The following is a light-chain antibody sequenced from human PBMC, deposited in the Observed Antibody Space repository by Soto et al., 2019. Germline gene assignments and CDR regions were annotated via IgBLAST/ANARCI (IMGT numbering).Light chain of an antibody. Sequence: DIQMTQVPSTLSASVGDRVTITCRASQSISRWLAWYQQRPGKAPKLLIHSASSLDSGVPSRFSGSGSGTEFTLTINSLQPDDFTTYYCQQYNSDSGLTFGGGTKVEIK. J-gene: IGKJ4*01. V-gene: IGKV1-5*03. CDR1: QSISRW. CDR3: QQYNSDSGLT. CDR2: SAS.